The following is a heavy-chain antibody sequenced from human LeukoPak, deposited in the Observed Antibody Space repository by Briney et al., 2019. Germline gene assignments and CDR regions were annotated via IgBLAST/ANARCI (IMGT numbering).Heavy chain of an antibody. CDR2: IIPIFGTA. CDR3: ARDPGFRGGYNFFDY. D-gene: IGHD5-24*01. V-gene: IGHV1-69*13. CDR1: GGTFSSYA. Sequence: ASVKVSCKASGGTFSSYAISWVRQAPGQGLEWMGGIIPIFGTANYAQKFQGRVTITADESTSTAYMELSSLRSEDTAVYYCARDPGFRGGYNFFDYWGQGTLVTVSS. J-gene: IGHJ4*02.